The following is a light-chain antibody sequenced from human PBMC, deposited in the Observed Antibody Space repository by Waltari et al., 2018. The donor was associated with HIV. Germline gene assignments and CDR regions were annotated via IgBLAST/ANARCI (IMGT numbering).Light chain of an antibody. J-gene: IGKJ2*01. Sequence: DIVMTQSPHSLAVSLGERATINCKSSQSISPRHNNDNYLYWYQQKQGQPPKLLLSGASTRESAAPDRFSGSGSGTDFTLTINNLQAEDVAVYYCQQYLGIPYTFGQGTKLELK. CDR2: GAS. V-gene: IGKV4-1*01. CDR1: QSISPRHNNDNY. CDR3: QQYLGIPYT.